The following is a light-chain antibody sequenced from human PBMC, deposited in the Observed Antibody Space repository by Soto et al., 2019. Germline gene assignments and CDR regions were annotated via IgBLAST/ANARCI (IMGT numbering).Light chain of an antibody. V-gene: IGKV3-20*01. CDR2: GAS. J-gene: IGKJ1*01. CDR1: QSVSSSY. CDR3: QQYGSSPRT. Sequence: EIVLTQSPGTRSLCPGERATLSCRASQSVSSSYLAWYQQKPGQAPRLLIYGASSRATGIPDRFSGSGSGTDFTLIISRLEPEDFAVYYCQQYGSSPRTFGQGTKVEIK.